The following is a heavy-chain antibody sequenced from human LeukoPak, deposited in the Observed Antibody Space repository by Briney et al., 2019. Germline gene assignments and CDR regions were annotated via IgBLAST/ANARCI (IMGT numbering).Heavy chain of an antibody. J-gene: IGHJ3*02. CDR2: ISYDEIDK. CDR1: GFTFRTYG. D-gene: IGHD5-12*01. Sequence: GGSLRLSCAASGFTFRTYGMHWVRQAPGKRLEWVAVISYDEIDKYYADSVKGRFTISRDNSKSTLYLQMNSLRAEDTAVYYCVKDLSRLGAFHIWGQGTMVTVSS. CDR3: VKDLSRLGAFHI. V-gene: IGHV3-30*18.